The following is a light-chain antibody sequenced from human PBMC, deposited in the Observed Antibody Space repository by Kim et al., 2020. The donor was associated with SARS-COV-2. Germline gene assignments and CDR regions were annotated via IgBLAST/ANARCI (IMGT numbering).Light chain of an antibody. J-gene: IGLJ2*01. CDR2: YDS. V-gene: IGLV3-1*01. CDR3: QAWDSSTDV. Sequence: SYELTQPPSVSVSPGKTARITCAGDNMGGKNVCWYLQKAGQSPVLVIYYDSKRPSGIPERFSGSNSGNTATLTISRAEAGDEADYYCQAWDSSTDVLVGG. CDR1: NMGGKN.